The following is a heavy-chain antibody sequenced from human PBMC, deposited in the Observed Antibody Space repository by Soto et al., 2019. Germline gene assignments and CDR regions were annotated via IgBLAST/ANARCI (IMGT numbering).Heavy chain of an antibody. V-gene: IGHV1-58*01. CDR3: AADVLTYFYYSSGYYFDVFYT. D-gene: IGHD3-22*01. CDR2: IVVGSGNT. J-gene: IGHJ3*02. CDR1: GLTFIDSA. Sequence: SVKVSCKASGLTFIDSAVQWVRQTRGHRLERIGWIVVGSGNTNYAQEFQGRVTITRDMSTNTEYMEMSSLRSEDSAVFYCAADVLTYFYYSSGYYFDVFYTSGQGTMVTGSS.